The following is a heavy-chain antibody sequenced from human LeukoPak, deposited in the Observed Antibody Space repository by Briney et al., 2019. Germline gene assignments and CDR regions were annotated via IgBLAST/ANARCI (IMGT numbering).Heavy chain of an antibody. Sequence: SETLSLTCTVSGGSISSYYWSWIRQPAGKGLEWIGRIYTSGSTNYNPSLTSRFTMSVDTSKNPFSPKLSSVTAADTAVYYCAREGPLWPFDYWGQGTLVTVSS. V-gene: IGHV4-4*07. J-gene: IGHJ4*02. CDR3: AREGPLWPFDY. CDR2: IYTSGST. D-gene: IGHD2/OR15-2a*01. CDR1: GGSISSYY.